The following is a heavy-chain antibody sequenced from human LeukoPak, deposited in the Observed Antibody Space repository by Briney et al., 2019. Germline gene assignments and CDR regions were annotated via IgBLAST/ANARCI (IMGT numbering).Heavy chain of an antibody. CDR1: GGSISSYY. Sequence: SETLSLTCTGSGGSISSYYWSWIRQPAGKGLEWIGRIYTSGNTNYNPSLKSRVTMSVDTSKNQFSLKLSSVTAADTAVYYCARDLHGSGTWDWFDPWGQGTLVTVSS. D-gene: IGHD3-10*01. J-gene: IGHJ5*02. V-gene: IGHV4-4*07. CDR2: IYTSGNT. CDR3: ARDLHGSGTWDWFDP.